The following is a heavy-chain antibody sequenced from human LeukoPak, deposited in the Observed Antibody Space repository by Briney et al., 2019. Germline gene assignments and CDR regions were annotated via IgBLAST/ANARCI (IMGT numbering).Heavy chain of an antibody. CDR1: GGSISSGDYY. J-gene: IGHJ5*02. Sequence: SETLSLTCTVSGGSISSGDYYWSWIRQPPGKGLEWIGYMYYSGSTYYNPSLKSRVVISVDTSKNQFSLKLSSVTAADTSVYYXXXPYXYDSRIDPWGQGTLVTVSS. V-gene: IGHV4-30-4*01. D-gene: IGHD3-22*01. CDR2: MYYSGST. CDR3: XXPYXYDSRIDP.